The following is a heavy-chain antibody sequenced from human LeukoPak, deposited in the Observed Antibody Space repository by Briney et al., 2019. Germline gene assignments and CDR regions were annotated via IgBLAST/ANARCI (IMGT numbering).Heavy chain of an antibody. CDR1: GFTFSNYW. J-gene: IGHJ3*02. CDR3: ARDRCSSTSCYILGDAFDI. D-gene: IGHD2-2*02. CDR2: ISSDGNNI. V-gene: IGHV3-74*01. Sequence: GGSQRLSCAASGFTFSNYWMHWVRQVPGKGLVWVSRISSDGNNIQYADSVKGRFTISRDNAKNTLYLQMNSLRAEDTAVYYCARDRCSSTSCYILGDAFDIWGQGTMVTVSS.